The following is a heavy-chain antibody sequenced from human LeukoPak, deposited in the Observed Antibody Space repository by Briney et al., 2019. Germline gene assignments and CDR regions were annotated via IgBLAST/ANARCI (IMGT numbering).Heavy chain of an antibody. D-gene: IGHD4-17*01. CDR1: GFTFSSYS. V-gene: IGHV3-48*02. CDR3: ARDYDDDVGYFFFEY. Sequence: GSLRLSCAASGFTFSSYSMNWVRQAPGKGLEWVSYISSSSSTIYYADSVKCRCTISRHNAKNLLYLQMNSLRDDDTAVYYCARDYDDDVGYFFFEYWGQGTLVTVSS. J-gene: IGHJ4*02. CDR2: ISSSSSTI.